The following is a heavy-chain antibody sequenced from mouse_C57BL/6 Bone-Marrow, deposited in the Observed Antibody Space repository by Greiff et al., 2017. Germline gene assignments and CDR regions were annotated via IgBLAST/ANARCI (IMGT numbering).Heavy chain of an antibody. D-gene: IGHD2-3*01. CDR3: ARRFYDGYYDYFDY. V-gene: IGHV5-6*02. CDR2: ISSGGSYT. Sequence: DVMLVESGGDLVKPGGSLKLSCAASGFTFSSYGMSWVRPTPDKRLEWVATISSGGSYTYYPDSVKGRFTISRDNAKNTLYLQMSSLKSEDTAMYYCARRFYDGYYDYFDYWGQGTTLTVSS. J-gene: IGHJ2*01. CDR1: GFTFSSYG.